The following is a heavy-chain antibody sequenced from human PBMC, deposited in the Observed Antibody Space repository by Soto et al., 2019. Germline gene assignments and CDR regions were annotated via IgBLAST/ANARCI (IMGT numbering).Heavy chain of an antibody. CDR1: GGSISSGGYS. Sequence: PSETLSLTCAVSGGSISSGGYSWSWIRQPPGKGLEWIGYIYHSGSTYYNPSLKSRVTISVDRSKIQFSLKLSSVTAADTAVYYCARDVDTFYFDYWGQGSLVTVSS. J-gene: IGHJ4*02. D-gene: IGHD5-18*01. CDR2: IYHSGST. V-gene: IGHV4-30-2*01. CDR3: ARDVDTFYFDY.